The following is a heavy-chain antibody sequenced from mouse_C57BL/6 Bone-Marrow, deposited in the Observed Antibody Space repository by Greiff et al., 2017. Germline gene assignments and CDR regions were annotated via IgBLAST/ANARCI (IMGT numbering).Heavy chain of an antibody. CDR3: ARSSRSAWFAY. V-gene: IGHV1-64*01. CDR2: IHPNSGST. J-gene: IGHJ3*01. CDR1: GYTFTSYW. Sequence: VQLQQPGAELVKPGASVKLSCKASGYTFTSYWMHWVKQRPGQGLEWIGMIHPNSGSTNYNEKFKSKATLTVDKSSSTAYMQLSSLTSADSAVYYCARSSRSAWFAYWGQGTLVTVSA.